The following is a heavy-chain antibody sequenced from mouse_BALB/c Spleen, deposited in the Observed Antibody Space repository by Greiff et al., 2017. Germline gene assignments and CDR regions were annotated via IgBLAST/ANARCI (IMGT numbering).Heavy chain of an antibody. CDR1: GFAFSSYD. CDR3: ARHHGYYFDY. CDR2: ISSGGGST. J-gene: IGHJ2*01. V-gene: IGHV5-12-1*01. Sequence: EVQLMESGGGLVKPGGSLKLSCAASGFAFSSYDMSWVRQTPEKRLEWVAYISSGGGSTYYPDTVKGRFTISRDNAKNTLYLQMSSLKSEDTAMYYCARHHGYYFDYWGQGTTLTVSS.